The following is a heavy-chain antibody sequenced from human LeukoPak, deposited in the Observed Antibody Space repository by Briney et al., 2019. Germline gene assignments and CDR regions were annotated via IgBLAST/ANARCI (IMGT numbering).Heavy chain of an antibody. CDR2: IYYSGST. CDR3: ARLLGHKYYDFWSGLYWFDH. Sequence: SETLSLTCTVSGVSISSHYWSWIRQPPGKGLEWIGYIYYSGSTNYNPSLKSRVTISVDTSKNQFSLKLSSVTAADTAVYYCARLLGHKYYDFWSGLYWFDHWGQGTLVTVSS. J-gene: IGHJ5*02. V-gene: IGHV4-59*11. CDR1: GVSISSHY. D-gene: IGHD3-3*01.